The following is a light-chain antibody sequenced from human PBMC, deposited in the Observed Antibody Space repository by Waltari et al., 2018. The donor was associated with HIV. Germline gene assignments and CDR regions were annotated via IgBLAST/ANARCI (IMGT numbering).Light chain of an antibody. V-gene: IGKV3-20*01. CDR3: QQYGHSAVMYT. J-gene: IGKJ2*01. Sequence: VLTQSPGTMSLSPGETATLPCRASQSVGSSYLAWYQQKPGQAPRLLIYGASSRATGIPDRFSGSGSGTDCTLTISRVEPEDFAVYYCQQYGHSAVMYTFGQGTNLQIK. CDR2: GAS. CDR1: QSVGSSY.